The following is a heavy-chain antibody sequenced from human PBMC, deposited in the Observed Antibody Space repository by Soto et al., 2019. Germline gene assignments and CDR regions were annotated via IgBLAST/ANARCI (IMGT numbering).Heavy chain of an antibody. Sequence: PGGSLRLSCAASGFTFSDHYMDWVRQAPGKGLDWVSTISGDGRNTHFADSVKGRFSISRDNSKNTLFLHMNTLRTEDTAIYFCATVAGDSVDMFAYWGRGTQVTVSS. CDR3: ATVAGDSVDMFAY. CDR1: GFTFSDHY. V-gene: IGHV3-23*01. J-gene: IGHJ4*02. CDR2: ISGDGRNT. D-gene: IGHD2-21*02.